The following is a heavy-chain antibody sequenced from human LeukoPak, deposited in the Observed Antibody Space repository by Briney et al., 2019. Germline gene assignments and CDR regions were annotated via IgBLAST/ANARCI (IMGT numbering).Heavy chain of an antibody. CDR3: AKGHTYGLGESYLDF. D-gene: IGHD5-18*01. CDR2: ISWNSGSI. J-gene: IGHJ4*02. V-gene: IGHV3-9*01. CDR1: GYTFDDYA. Sequence: GGSLRLSCEASGYTFDDYAMHWVRQAPGKGLEWVSAISWNSGSIGYADSVKGRFTISRDNGKNSLYLQMNSLRTEDTALYYCAKGHTYGLGESYLDFWGQGTLVSVSS.